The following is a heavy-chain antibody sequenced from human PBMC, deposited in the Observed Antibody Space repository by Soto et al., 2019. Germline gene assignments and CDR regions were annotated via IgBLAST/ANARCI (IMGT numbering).Heavy chain of an antibody. CDR3: ARLLRHNYYGMDV. Sequence: SETLSLTCTVSGGSISGYYWSWIRQSPGKGLECLGSIDDSGSTNYNPSLKSRVTISVDTSKNQFSLKLSSVTAADTAVYYCARLLRHNYYGMDVWGQGTTVTVSS. CDR1: GGSISGYY. D-gene: IGHD5-12*01. J-gene: IGHJ6*02. V-gene: IGHV4-59*08. CDR2: IDDSGST.